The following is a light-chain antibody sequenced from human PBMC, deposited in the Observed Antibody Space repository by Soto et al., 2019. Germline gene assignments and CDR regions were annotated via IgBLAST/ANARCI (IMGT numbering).Light chain of an antibody. CDR3: RLYGSSPPMYT. J-gene: IGKJ2*01. V-gene: IGKV3-20*01. CDR2: GAS. CDR1: QSVNNIY. Sequence: DIVLTQSPGTLSLSPGERASLSCRASQSVNNIYLGWYQQKPGQAPRLLIYGASSRATGIPDTFSGSGSGTDFTLTISRLEPEDFAVYYCRLYGSSPPMYTFGQGTKLEIK.